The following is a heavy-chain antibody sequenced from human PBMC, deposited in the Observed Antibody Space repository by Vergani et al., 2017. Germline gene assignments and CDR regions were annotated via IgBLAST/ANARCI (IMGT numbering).Heavy chain of an antibody. J-gene: IGHJ6*02. Sequence: QVQLVQSGAEVKKPGSSVKVSCKASGGTFSSYAISWVRQAPGQGLEWMGGIIPIFGTANYAQKFQGRVTITADKSTSTAYMELSSLRSEDTAVYYCARDMSDTAIWTIYYYGMDVWGQGTTVTVSS. CDR2: IIPIFGTA. CDR1: GGTFSSYA. CDR3: ARDMSDTAIWTIYYYGMDV. V-gene: IGHV1-69*06. D-gene: IGHD5-18*01.